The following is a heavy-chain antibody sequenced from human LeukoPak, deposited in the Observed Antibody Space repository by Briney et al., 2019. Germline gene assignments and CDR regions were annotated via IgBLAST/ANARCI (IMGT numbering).Heavy chain of an antibody. CDR3: ARVRFFDSSVLTRKRSYYFDY. CDR2: IHSSGST. CDR1: GVSITSYY. Sequence: SETLSLTCTVSGVSITSYYWTWIRQPAGKGLEWIGRIHSSGSTNYNPSLKSRVTMSVDTSKNQFSLKLSSVTAADTAVYYCARVRFFDSSVLTRKRSYYFDYWGQGTLVTVSS. V-gene: IGHV4-4*07. J-gene: IGHJ4*02. D-gene: IGHD3-22*01.